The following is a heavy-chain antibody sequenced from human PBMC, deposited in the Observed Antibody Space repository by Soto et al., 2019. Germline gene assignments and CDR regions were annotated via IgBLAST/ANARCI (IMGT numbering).Heavy chain of an antibody. CDR1: GYTFTSYG. J-gene: IGHJ6*02. CDR3: ARELLSRIVVVPAASQGMDV. Sequence: ASVKVSCKASGYTFTSYGISWVRQAPGQGLEWMGWISAYNGNTNYAQKLQGRVTMTTDTSTSTAYMELRSLRSDDTAVYYCARELLSRIVVVPAASQGMDVWGQGTTVTVSS. D-gene: IGHD2-2*01. V-gene: IGHV1-18*04. CDR2: ISAYNGNT.